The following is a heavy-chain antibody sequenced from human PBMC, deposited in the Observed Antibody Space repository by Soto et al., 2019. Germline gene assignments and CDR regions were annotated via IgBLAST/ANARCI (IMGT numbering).Heavy chain of an antibody. Sequence: QVQLVQSGAEVKKPGSSVKVSWKALGVPFSSYAISWVRQAPGQGLEWMGGIIPIFGTENYAQKFQGRVTITADESTSTAYMELRSLRYEDTAVYYCARDLGPRIGSEYYFDFWGQGTLVTVSS. CDR3: ARDLGPRIGSEYYFDF. D-gene: IGHD2-15*01. CDR2: IIPIFGTE. CDR1: GVPFSSYA. V-gene: IGHV1-69*12. J-gene: IGHJ4*02.